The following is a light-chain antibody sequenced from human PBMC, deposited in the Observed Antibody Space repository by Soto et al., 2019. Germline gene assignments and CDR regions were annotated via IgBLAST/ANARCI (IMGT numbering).Light chain of an antibody. CDR3: QQYNNWPPYT. Sequence: EIVMTQSPATLSVSPGERATLSCRASQSVSSNLAWYQQKPGQALRLLIYGASIRATGIPARFSGSGSGTEFTLTISSLQSEDFAVYYCQQYNNWPPYTFGQGTKLEIK. J-gene: IGKJ2*01. CDR2: GAS. V-gene: IGKV3D-15*01. CDR1: QSVSSN.